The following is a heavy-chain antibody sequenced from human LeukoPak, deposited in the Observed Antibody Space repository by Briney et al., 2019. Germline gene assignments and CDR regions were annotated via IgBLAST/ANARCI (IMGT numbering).Heavy chain of an antibody. D-gene: IGHD3-10*01. CDR2: IYTSGST. CDR3: ARTTMVRGTYYMDV. J-gene: IGHJ6*03. CDR1: GGSISSYY. V-gene: IGHV4-4*07. Sequence: PSETLSLTCTVSGGSISSYYWSWVRQPAGKGLEWIGRIYTSGSTNYNPSRKSRVTMSVDTSKNQFSLKLSSVTAADTAVYYCARTTMVRGTYYMDVWGKGTTVTVSS.